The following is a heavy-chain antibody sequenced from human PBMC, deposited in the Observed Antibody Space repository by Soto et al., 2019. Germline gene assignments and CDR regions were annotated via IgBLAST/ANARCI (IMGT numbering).Heavy chain of an antibody. J-gene: IGHJ3*02. Sequence: PSETLSLTCTFSGGSIISGGYYWSWIRRHPGKGLEWIGYIYYSGSTYYNPSLKSRVTISVDTSKNQFSLKLSSVTAADTAVYYCTRLIAVAGLDAFDIWGQGTMVTVSS. CDR2: IYYSGST. D-gene: IGHD6-19*01. CDR3: TRLIAVAGLDAFDI. CDR1: GGSIISGGYY. V-gene: IGHV4-31*03.